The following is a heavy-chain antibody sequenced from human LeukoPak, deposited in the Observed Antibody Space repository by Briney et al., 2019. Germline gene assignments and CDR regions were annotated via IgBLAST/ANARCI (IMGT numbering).Heavy chain of an antibody. D-gene: IGHD2-15*01. CDR1: GGSISSSSFS. V-gene: IGHV4-39*07. Sequence: SETLSLTCTVSGGSISSSSFSWGWIRQPPGKGLEWIGTVYYSGSTYYNPSLKSRVTISVDTSKNQFSLNLTSVTAADTAVYYCATTLYCSGGSCYSEGWFDPWGQGTLVTVSS. J-gene: IGHJ5*02. CDR2: VYYSGST. CDR3: ATTLYCSGGSCYSEGWFDP.